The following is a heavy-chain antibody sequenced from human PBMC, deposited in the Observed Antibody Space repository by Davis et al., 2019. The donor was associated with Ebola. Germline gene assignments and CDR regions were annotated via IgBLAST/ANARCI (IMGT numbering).Heavy chain of an antibody. D-gene: IGHD6-13*01. Sequence: GESLKIPCAASGFTFSSYWMHWVRQAPGKGLVWVSRINSDGSSTSYADSVKGRFTISRDNAKNTLYLQMNSLRAEDTAVYYCARDSPGYSSSFGYWGQGTLVTVSS. CDR2: INSDGSST. CDR1: GFTFSSYW. CDR3: ARDSPGYSSSFGY. V-gene: IGHV3-74*01. J-gene: IGHJ4*02.